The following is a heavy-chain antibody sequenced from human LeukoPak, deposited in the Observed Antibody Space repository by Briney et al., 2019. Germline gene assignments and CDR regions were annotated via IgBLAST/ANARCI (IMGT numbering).Heavy chain of an antibody. V-gene: IGHV4-39*01. CDR1: GGSISSSSYY. CDR3: ARGRSKRKVNYYYYMDV. CDR2: IYYSGST. Sequence: SETLSLTCTVSGGSISSSSYYWGWIRQPPGKGLEWIGSIYYSGSTYYNPSLKSRVTISVDTSKNQFSLKLSSVTAADTAVYYCARGRSKRKVNYYYYMDVWGKGTTVTVSS. J-gene: IGHJ6*03. D-gene: IGHD1-14*01.